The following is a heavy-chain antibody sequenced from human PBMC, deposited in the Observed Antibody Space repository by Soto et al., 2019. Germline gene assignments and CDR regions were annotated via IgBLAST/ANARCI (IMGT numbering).Heavy chain of an antibody. D-gene: IGHD6-6*01. CDR2: IYHSGST. CDR1: GYSISSGYY. J-gene: IGHJ6*02. CDR3: ARTRSFTLGFYYDGMDV. Sequence: SETLSLTCAVSGYSISSGYYWGWIRQPPGKGLEWIGSIYHSGSTYYNPSLKSRVTISVDTSKNQFSLKLSSVTAADTAVYYCARTRSFTLGFYYDGMDVWGQGTTVTVSS. V-gene: IGHV4-38-2*01.